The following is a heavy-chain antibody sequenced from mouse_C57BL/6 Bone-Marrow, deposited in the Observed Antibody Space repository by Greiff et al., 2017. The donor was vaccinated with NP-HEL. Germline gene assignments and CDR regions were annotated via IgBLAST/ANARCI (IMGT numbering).Heavy chain of an antibody. CDR1: GYSITSGYY. D-gene: IGHD2-3*01. CDR2: ISYDGSN. Sequence: EVKLMESGPGLVKPSQSLSLTCSVTGYSITSGYYWNWIRQFPGNKLEWMGYISYDGSNNYNPSLKNRISITRDTSKNQFFLKLNSVTTEDTATYYCAVLIYDGYYDHFDYWGQGTTLTVSS. V-gene: IGHV3-6*01. J-gene: IGHJ2*01. CDR3: AVLIYDGYYDHFDY.